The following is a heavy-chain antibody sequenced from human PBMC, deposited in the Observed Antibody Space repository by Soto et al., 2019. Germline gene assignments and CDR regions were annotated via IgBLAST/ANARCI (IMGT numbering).Heavy chain of an antibody. D-gene: IGHD1-7*01. CDR1: GYRFTGHY. CDR2: IGPKSGDT. V-gene: IGHV1-2*02. CDR3: GRGRSGELVVFY. J-gene: IGHJ4*02. Sequence: QVQLVQSGAEVKKSGASVKVSCKASGYRFTGHYIHWVRQATGQGPEWMGEIGPKSGDTKYAQKFQGRVTMTRDTSITTVYMELSNLSPDDTAVYYCGRGRSGELVVFYWGQGTLVTVYS.